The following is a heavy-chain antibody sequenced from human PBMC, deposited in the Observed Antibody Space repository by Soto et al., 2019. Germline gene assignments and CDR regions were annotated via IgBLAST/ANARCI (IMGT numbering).Heavy chain of an antibody. D-gene: IGHD2-15*01. J-gene: IGHJ6*02. Sequence: WGSLRLSCAASGGICSDHWMHWVRQAPGKGLVWVSRIKYDGTSTSYADSVQGRFTISRDNARNTVYLQMNSLRAEDTAVYYCARGIKNYYGVDVWGQGTTVTVSS. CDR3: ARGIKNYYGVDV. V-gene: IGHV3-74*01. CDR2: IKYDGTST. CDR1: GGICSDHW.